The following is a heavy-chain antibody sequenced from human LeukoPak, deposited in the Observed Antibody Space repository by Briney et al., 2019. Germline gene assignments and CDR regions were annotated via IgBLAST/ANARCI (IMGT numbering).Heavy chain of an antibody. CDR2: ISSSGSTI. Sequence: GGSLRLSCAASGFTFSDYYMSWIRQAPGKGLEWVSYISSSGSTIYYADSVKGRFTISRDNAKNSLYLQMNSLRAEDTAVYYCAKDMSLVVITRFDYWGQGTLVTVSS. V-gene: IGHV3-11*01. D-gene: IGHD3-22*01. CDR1: GFTFSDYY. CDR3: AKDMSLVVITRFDY. J-gene: IGHJ4*02.